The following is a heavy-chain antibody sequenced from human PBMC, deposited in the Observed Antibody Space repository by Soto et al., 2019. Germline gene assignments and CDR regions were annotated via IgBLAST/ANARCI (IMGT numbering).Heavy chain of an antibody. J-gene: IGHJ6*01. CDR1: GGTFRTSA. Sequence: QVQLVQSGAEVKKPGSSVKVSCKTSGGTFRTSAISWVRQAPGQGLEWMGGIMPVFPTPDYAQKFQGRVTITADESTGTGYMELRNLRSEGPAVYYCARDKDRQQLGGNYYYIMDVWGQGTTVTVSS. CDR3: ARDKDRQQLGGNYYYIMDV. V-gene: IGHV1-69*12. D-gene: IGHD3-3*02. CDR2: IMPVFPTP.